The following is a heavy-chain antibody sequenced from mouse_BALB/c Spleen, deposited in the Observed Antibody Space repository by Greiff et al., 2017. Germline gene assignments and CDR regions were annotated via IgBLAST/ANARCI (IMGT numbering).Heavy chain of an antibody. D-gene: IGHD2-3*01. CDR1: GYSFTGYY. CDR2: ISCYNGAT. CDR3: ARREDGYRGYAMDY. J-gene: IGHJ4*01. Sequence: LVKTGASVKISCKASGYSFTGYYMHWVKQSHGKSLEWIGYISCYNGATSYNQKFKGKATFTVDTSSSTAYMQFNSLTSEDSAVYYCARREDGYRGYAMDYWGQGTSVTVSS. V-gene: IGHV1S34*01.